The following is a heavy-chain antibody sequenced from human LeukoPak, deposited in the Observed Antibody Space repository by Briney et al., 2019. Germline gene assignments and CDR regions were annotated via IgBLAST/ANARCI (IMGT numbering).Heavy chain of an antibody. Sequence: GGSLRLSCAASRFSFSEHSMNWVRQAPGKGLEWVSNIRGSSSAMNYADSVKGRFTISRDNAKNSLYLEMSSLRAEDTAVYYCARDRDWSFDYWGLGTLVSVSS. J-gene: IGHJ4*02. V-gene: IGHV3-48*04. CDR3: ARDRDWSFDY. CDR1: RFSFSEHS. D-gene: IGHD3-9*01. CDR2: IRGSSSAM.